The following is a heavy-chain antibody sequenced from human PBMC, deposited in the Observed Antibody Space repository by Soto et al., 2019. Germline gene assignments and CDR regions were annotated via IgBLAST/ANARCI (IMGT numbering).Heavy chain of an antibody. CDR2: LYPNRTNT. CDR3: VRGGFLSHDHVIIAPATLGFDP. CDR1: GYTFTTYD. J-gene: IGHJ5*02. V-gene: IGHV1-8*01. Sequence: QVQLMQSGAEVKKPGASVKVSCKASGYTFTTYDINWVRQAPGQGLEWMGWLYPNRTNTGYAEKFQGRVTMTRDTSISTAYMELSSLRYDDTAVYYCVRGGFLSHDHVIIAPATLGFDPWGQGTLVTGSS. D-gene: IGHD2-2*01.